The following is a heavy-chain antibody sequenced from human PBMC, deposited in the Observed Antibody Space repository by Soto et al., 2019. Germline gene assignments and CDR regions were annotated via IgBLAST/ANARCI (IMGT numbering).Heavy chain of an antibody. D-gene: IGHD2-15*01. CDR3: AREGSYKNYYYYGMDV. V-gene: IGHV4-59*01. Sequence: LSLTCTVSCGSISSYYWSWIRQPPGKGLEWIGYIYYSGSTNYNPSLKSRVTISVDTSKNQFSLKLSSVTAADTAVYYCAREGSYKNYYYYGMDVWGKGTRVTVSS. CDR2: IYYSGST. CDR1: CGSISSYY. J-gene: IGHJ6*04.